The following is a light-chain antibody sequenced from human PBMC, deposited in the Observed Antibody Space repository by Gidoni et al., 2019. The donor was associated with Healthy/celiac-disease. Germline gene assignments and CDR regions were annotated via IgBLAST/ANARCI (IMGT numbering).Light chain of an antibody. CDR2: GAS. CDR1: RRGSSSY. CDR3: QQYGSSTWT. V-gene: IGKV3-20*01. J-gene: IGKJ1*01. Sequence: LLPRERGTLPCRAGRRGSSSYLAWYQQKPGQAPRLLIYGASSRATGIPDRFSGSGSGTDFTLTISRLEPEDFAVYYCQQYGSSTWTFGQGTKVEIK.